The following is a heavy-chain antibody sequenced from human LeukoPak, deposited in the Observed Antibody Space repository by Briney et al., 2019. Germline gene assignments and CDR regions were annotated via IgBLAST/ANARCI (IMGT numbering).Heavy chain of an antibody. CDR1: GGSFSGYY. CDR3: ARGRQRNSYGHLYYYYYYMDV. V-gene: IGHV4-34*01. CDR2: INHSGST. D-gene: IGHD5-18*01. Sequence: SETLSLTCAVYGGSFSGYYWSWIRQPPGKGLEWIGEINHSGSTDYNPSLKSRVTISVDTSKNQFSLKLSSVTAADTAVYYCARGRQRNSYGHLYYYYYYMDVWGKGTTVTVSS. J-gene: IGHJ6*03.